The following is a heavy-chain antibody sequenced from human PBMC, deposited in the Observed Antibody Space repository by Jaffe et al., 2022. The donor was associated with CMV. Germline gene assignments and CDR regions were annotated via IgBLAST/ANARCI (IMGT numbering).Heavy chain of an antibody. Sequence: QVQLQQWGAGLLKPSETLSLTCAVYGGSFSGYYWSWIRQPPGKGLEWIGEINHSGSTNYNPSLKSRVTISVDTSKNQFSLKLSSVTAADTAVYYCARGKSYYYDSSGYTYYYYMDVWGKGTTVTVSS. CDR2: INHSGST. V-gene: IGHV4-34*01. D-gene: IGHD3-22*01. CDR3: ARGKSYYYDSSGYTYYYYMDV. J-gene: IGHJ6*03. CDR1: GGSFSGYY.